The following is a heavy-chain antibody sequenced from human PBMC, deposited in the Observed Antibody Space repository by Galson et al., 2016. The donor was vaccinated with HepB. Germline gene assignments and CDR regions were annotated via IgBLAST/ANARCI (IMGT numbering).Heavy chain of an antibody. V-gene: IGHV1-69*13. D-gene: IGHD3-22*01. CDR3: ARGTSQAPYYYDTTGFQN. CDR2: IISIIGTT. CDR1: GGIFGSST. Sequence: SVKASCKASGGIFGSSTFSWVRQAPGQGLEWMGDIISIIGTTHYAQNFQGRVTITADESTSTAYMELSSLRYDDTAVYFCARGTSQAPYYYDTTGFQNWGQGTLLTVSS. J-gene: IGHJ4*02.